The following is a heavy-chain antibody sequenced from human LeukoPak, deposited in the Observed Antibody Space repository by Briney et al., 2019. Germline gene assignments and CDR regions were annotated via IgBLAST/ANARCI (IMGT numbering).Heavy chain of an antibody. V-gene: IGHV4-39*01. CDR2: IYYSGST. J-gene: IGHJ4*02. CDR3: ARHVMMGGSYEIDY. D-gene: IGHD1-26*01. Sequence: SETLSLTCTVSGGSISSSSYYRGWIRQPPGKGLEWIGSIYYSGSTYYNPSLKSRVTISVDTSKNQFSLKLSSVTAADTAVYYCARHVMMGGSYEIDYWGQGTLVTVSS. CDR1: GGSISSSSYY.